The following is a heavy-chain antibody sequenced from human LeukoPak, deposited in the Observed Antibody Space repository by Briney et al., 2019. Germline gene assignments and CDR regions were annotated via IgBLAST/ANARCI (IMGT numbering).Heavy chain of an antibody. J-gene: IGHJ6*02. V-gene: IGHV3-23*01. D-gene: IGHD6-19*01. CDR3: ARERSGWYGDYYYYYGMDV. CDR2: ISGSGGST. Sequence: PGGSLRLSCAASGFTFSSYAMSWVRQAPGKGLEWVSAISGSGGSTYYADSVKGRFTISRDNSKNTLYLQMNSLRAEDTAVYYCARERSGWYGDYYYYYGMDVWGQGTTVTVSS. CDR1: GFTFSSYA.